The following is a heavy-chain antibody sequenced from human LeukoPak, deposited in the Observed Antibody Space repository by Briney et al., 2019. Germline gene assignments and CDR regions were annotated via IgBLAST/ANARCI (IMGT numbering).Heavy chain of an antibody. V-gene: IGHV3-11*04. CDR2: ISSSGSTI. Sequence: GGSLRLSCAASGFTFSDYYMSWIRQAPGKGLEWVSYISSSGSTIYYADSLKGRFTVSRDNAKNSLYLQMNSLRAEDTAMYYCARVRGYGSGADLDYWGQGTLVTVSS. D-gene: IGHD5-18*01. CDR3: ARVRGYGSGADLDY. CDR1: GFTFSDYY. J-gene: IGHJ4*02.